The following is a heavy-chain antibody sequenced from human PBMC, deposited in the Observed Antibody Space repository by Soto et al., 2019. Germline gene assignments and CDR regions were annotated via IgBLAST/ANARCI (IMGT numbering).Heavy chain of an antibody. D-gene: IGHD2-2*01. CDR1: GFGFSDVW. CDR2: IKRKSDGGTI. V-gene: IGHV3-15*01. J-gene: IGHJ3*02. Sequence: DVQLVESGGGLVKPGGSLRLSCAASGFGFSDVWMTWVRQAPGKGLEWVGRIKRKSDGGTIDYAAPVKGRFTISRDDVKKMVFVQMNSLKSEDTALYFCAVDAQYSSTTCPGALDIWGQGTMVIVSP. CDR3: AVDAQYSSTTCPGALDI.